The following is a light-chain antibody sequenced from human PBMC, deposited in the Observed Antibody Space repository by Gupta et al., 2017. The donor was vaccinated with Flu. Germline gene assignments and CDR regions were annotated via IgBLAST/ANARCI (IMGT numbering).Light chain of an antibody. CDR3: SSYEGGDSLR. V-gene: IGLV2-8*01. CDR1: SSDVGGMNC. CDR2: EVT. J-gene: IGLJ2*01. Sequence: HSALTLPPSASGSPGQSVTISCTGSSSDVGGMNCVSWYQQQPGKAPKLMIDEVTKRHSGVPDRVSGSKSGNTASLTXSXLQGEDXADYYCSSYEGGDSLRFGGGTKMTVL.